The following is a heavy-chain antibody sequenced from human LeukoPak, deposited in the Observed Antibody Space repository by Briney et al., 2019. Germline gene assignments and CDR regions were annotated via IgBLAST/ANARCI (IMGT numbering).Heavy chain of an antibody. Sequence: ASVKVSCKASGYTFTGYYMHWVRQAPGQGLEWMGWINPNSGGTNYAQKFQGRVTMTRDTSISTAYMELSRLRSDDTAVYYCARELDFGSGWSRPFDYWGQGTLVTVSS. CDR3: ARELDFGSGWSRPFDY. V-gene: IGHV1-2*02. D-gene: IGHD6-19*01. J-gene: IGHJ4*02. CDR2: INPNSGGT. CDR1: GYTFTGYY.